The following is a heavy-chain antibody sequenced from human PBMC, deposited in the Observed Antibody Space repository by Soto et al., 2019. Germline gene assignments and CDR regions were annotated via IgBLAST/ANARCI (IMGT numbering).Heavy chain of an antibody. J-gene: IGHJ6*02. V-gene: IGHV1-69*01. CDR2: SVPIFGTT. D-gene: IGHD3-3*01. Sequence: QVRLVQSGAEVKKPGSSVKVSCKASGGTFSSYSISWVRQAPGQGLEWMGGSVPIFGTTIYAQRFQGRVTISADESTSTAYVELGSLRFEDTAMYYCAANALGSGSQGDVWGQGTTVTVSS. CDR1: GGTFSSYS. CDR3: AANALGSGSQGDV.